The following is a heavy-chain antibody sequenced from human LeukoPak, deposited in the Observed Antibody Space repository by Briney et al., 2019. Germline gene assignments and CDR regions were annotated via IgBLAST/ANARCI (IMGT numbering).Heavy chain of an antibody. CDR3: EREGYHRPAWLDP. CDR2: MNPTSGGT. D-gene: IGHD5-18*01. J-gene: IGHJ5*02. CDR1: GYTSTGYY. Sequence: GASVKVSCKASGYTSTGYYIHWVRQAPGQGLEWMGWMNPTSGGTNYAEKFQGRVTMTRDTSIITAYTEMSSLRSDVTAVYSCEREGYHRPAWLDPWRQGTLVPVSS. V-gene: IGHV1-2*02.